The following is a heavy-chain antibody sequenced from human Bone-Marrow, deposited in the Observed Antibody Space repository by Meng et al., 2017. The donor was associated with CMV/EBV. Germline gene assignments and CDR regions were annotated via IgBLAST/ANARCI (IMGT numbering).Heavy chain of an antibody. V-gene: IGHV1-69*10. D-gene: IGHD3-3*01. Sequence: SVKVSCKASGGTFSSYAISWVRQAPGQGLEWMGGIIPILGIANYAQKFQGRVTITTDKSTSTAYMELSSLRSEDTAVYYGARLNYDFWSGYYYGGYYYYGMDVWGQGTTVTVSS. CDR3: ARLNYDFWSGYYYGGYYYYGMDV. J-gene: IGHJ6*02. CDR1: GGTFSSYA. CDR2: IIPILGIA.